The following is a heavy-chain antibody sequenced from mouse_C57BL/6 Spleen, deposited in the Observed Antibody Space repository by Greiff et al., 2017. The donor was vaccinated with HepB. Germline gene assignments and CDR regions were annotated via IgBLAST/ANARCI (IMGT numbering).Heavy chain of an antibody. V-gene: IGHV1-52*01. D-gene: IGHD1-1*01. CDR3: AIRIYYGSSHYFDY. J-gene: IGHJ2*01. CDR1: GYTFTSYW. CDR2: IDPSDSET. Sequence: QVQLQQPGAELVRPGSSVKLSCKASGYTFTSYWMHWVKQRPIQGLEWIGNIDPSDSETHYNQKFKDKATLTVDKSSSTAYMQLSSLTSEDSAVYYCAIRIYYGSSHYFDYWGQGTTLTVSS.